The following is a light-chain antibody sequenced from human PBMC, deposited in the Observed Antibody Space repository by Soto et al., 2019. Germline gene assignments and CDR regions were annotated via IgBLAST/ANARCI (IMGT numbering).Light chain of an antibody. J-gene: IGKJ5*01. CDR2: AAS. V-gene: IGKV1-9*01. Sequence: DIQLTQSPSFLSASVGDRVTVTCRASQDINTYLAWYQQKPGKAPKLLIFAASTLQNGDPPRFSGSGSGTEFTVTITSLQPEDFATYYCQQRKSYPITFGQGTRLELQ. CDR3: QQRKSYPIT. CDR1: QDINTY.